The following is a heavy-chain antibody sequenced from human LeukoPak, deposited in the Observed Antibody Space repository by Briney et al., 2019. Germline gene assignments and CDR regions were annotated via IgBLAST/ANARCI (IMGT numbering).Heavy chain of an antibody. CDR3: ARDYKGCSSTSCYLGFDP. D-gene: IGHD2-2*01. V-gene: IGHV1-18*01. Sequence: GASVKVSCKASGYTFTSYGISWVRQAPGQRLEWMGWISAYNGNTNYAQKLQGRVTMTTDTSTSTAYMELRSLRSDDTAVYYCARDYKGCSSTSCYLGFDPWGQGTLVTVSS. CDR2: ISAYNGNT. CDR1: GYTFTSYG. J-gene: IGHJ5*02.